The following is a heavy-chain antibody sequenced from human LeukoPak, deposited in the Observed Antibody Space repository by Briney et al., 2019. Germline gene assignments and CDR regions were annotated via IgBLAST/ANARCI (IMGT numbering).Heavy chain of an antibody. Sequence: GGSLRLSCAASGFTFSSYDVTWVRQAPGKGLEWVSDISGSGRSKYYADSVKGRFTISRDNTKNTLYMQMNSMSADDAAVYFWAKDPCRDFTGGNSYYFDYWGKGTLVTVSS. CDR1: GFTFSSYD. J-gene: IGHJ4*02. D-gene: IGHD2-8*02. V-gene: IGHV3-23*01. CDR2: ISGSGRSK. CDR3: AKDPCRDFTGGNSYYFDY.